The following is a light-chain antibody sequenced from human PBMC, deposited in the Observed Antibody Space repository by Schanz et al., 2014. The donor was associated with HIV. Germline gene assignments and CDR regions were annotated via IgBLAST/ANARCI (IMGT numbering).Light chain of an antibody. V-gene: IGKV3-11*01. J-gene: IGKJ3*01. CDR2: NAS. CDR1: QSLSSN. Sequence: EIVMTQSAATLSVSPGERVTLSCRASQSLSSNLAWYQQKPGQAPSLLIYNASTRASGIPARFSGGGSGTEFTLTISSLEPEDFAVYYCQQRSNWPPLFTFGPGTKVDIK. CDR3: QQRSNWPPLFT.